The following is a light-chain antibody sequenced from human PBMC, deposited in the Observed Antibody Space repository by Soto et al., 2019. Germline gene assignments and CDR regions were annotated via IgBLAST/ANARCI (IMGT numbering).Light chain of an antibody. V-gene: IGKV3-20*01. CDR1: QTVRNNY. CDR2: DAS. CDR3: HQYNNWPQT. Sequence: EFVLTQSPGTLSLTPEERATLSCRASQTVRNNYLAWYQQKPGQAPRLLIYDASSRATGIPDRFSGGGSGTDFTLTISRLEPEDFAVYYCHQYNNWPQTFGQGTKVDNK. J-gene: IGKJ1*01.